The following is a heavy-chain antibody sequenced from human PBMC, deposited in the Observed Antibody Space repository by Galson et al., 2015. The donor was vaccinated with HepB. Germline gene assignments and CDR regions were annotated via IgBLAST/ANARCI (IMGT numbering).Heavy chain of an antibody. Sequence: SLRLSCAASGSTFSSYGMTWVRQAPGKGLEWVSTINDDGSRTHYRDSVKGRFTISRDNSRNTLFLQLNSLRAEDTAVYYCAKDVGSGSSLFDYRGRGTLVTVS. CDR1: GSTFSSYG. J-gene: IGHJ4*02. D-gene: IGHD6-6*01. CDR3: AKDVGSGSSLFDY. CDR2: INDDGSRT. V-gene: IGHV3-23*03.